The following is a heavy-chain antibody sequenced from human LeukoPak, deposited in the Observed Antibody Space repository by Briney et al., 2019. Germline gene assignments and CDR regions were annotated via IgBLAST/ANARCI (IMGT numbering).Heavy chain of an antibody. J-gene: IGHJ4*02. CDR1: GFTFSSYE. D-gene: IGHD1-7*01. CDR2: ISSSSSYI. CDR3: ARAHNWKYGTFDY. Sequence: GGSLRLSCAASGFTFSSYEMNWVRQAPGKGLEWVSCISSSSSYIYYADSVKGRFTISRDNAKNSLYLQMNSLRAEDTAVYYCARAHNWKYGTFDYWGQGTLVTVSS. V-gene: IGHV3-21*01.